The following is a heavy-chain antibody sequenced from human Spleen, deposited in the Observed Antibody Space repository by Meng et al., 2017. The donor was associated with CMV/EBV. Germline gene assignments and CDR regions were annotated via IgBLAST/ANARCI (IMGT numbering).Heavy chain of an antibody. J-gene: IGHJ4*02. CDR2: IEQDASEK. D-gene: IGHD4-17*01. CDR1: GFTVSSNY. CDR3: ARETYGDFDGLFDY. V-gene: IGHV3-7*01. Sequence: GESLKISCAASGFTVSSNYMSWVRQVPGKGLEWVANIEQDASEKYYVESVKGRFTISRDNGKNSLQLQMNSLRAEDTAVYYCARETYGDFDGLFDYWGQGTLVTVS.